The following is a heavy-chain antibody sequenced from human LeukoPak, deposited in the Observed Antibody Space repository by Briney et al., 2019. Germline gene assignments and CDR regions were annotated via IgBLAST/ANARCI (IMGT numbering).Heavy chain of an antibody. J-gene: IGHJ4*02. CDR1: GYTFTSYD. CDR2: MNPNSGNT. CDR3: ARGVTYYDILHGYFSPSGGPFDY. D-gene: IGHD3-9*01. V-gene: IGHV1-8*01. Sequence: GASVKVSCKASGYTFTSYDINWVRQATGQGLEWMGWMNPNSGNTGYAQKFQGRVTMTRNTSISTAYMELSSLGSEDTAVYYCARGVTYYDILHGYFSPSGGPFDYWGQGTLVTVSS.